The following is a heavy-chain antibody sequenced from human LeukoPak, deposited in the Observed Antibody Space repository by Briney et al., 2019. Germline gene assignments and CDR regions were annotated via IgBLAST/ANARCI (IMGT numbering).Heavy chain of an antibody. CDR3: AKDHYWSIDY. Sequence: GGSLRLSRAASGFDFSSNWMHWVRHAPGQGLVWVSRIKGDGISTNYADSVKGRFTISRDIAKNTLYLQMNSLRAEDTGVYYCAKDHYWSIDYWGRGTLVTVSS. CDR1: GFDFSSNW. D-gene: IGHD3-3*01. CDR2: IKGDGIST. V-gene: IGHV3-74*01. J-gene: IGHJ4*02.